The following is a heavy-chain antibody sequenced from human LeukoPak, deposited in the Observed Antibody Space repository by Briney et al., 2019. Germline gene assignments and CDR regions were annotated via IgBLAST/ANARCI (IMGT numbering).Heavy chain of an antibody. CDR1: GFTFSSYW. CDR3: ARDLYYYGSGSHRPFDY. Sequence: GGSLRLSCAASGFTFSSYWMSWVRQAPGKGLEWVANIKQDGSEKYYVDSVKGRFTISRDNAKNSLYLQMNSLRAEDTAVYYCARDLYYYGSGSHRPFDYWGQGTLVTVSS. J-gene: IGHJ4*02. CDR2: IKQDGSEK. V-gene: IGHV3-7*01. D-gene: IGHD3-10*01.